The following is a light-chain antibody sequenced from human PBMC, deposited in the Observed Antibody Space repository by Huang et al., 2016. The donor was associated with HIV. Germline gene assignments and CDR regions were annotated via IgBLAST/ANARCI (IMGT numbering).Light chain of an antibody. CDR1: QSISSW. CDR2: KAA. V-gene: IGKV1-5*03. J-gene: IGKJ2*01. CDR3: QQYNSYHT. Sequence: DIQMIQSPFTLSASVGDRVTITCRASQSISSWLAWFQQKPGKAPKLLIYKAAIFESGVPSRFSGSGSGTKFTLTISSLQPDDSASYYCQQYNSYHTFGQGTKLEIK.